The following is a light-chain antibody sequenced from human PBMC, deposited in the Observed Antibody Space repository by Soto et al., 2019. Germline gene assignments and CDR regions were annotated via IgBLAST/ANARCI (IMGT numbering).Light chain of an antibody. CDR1: QSVASSY. J-gene: IGKJ1*01. CDR2: GAS. V-gene: IGKV3-20*01. Sequence: EIVLTQSPGTLSLSPGERAILSCRTGQSVASSYLAWYQQKPGQAPRLLIYGASTRATGIPDRFSGSGSGTDFTLTISRLEPEDFAVYYCQQYGSSRRTFGQGTQVEIK. CDR3: QQYGSSRRT.